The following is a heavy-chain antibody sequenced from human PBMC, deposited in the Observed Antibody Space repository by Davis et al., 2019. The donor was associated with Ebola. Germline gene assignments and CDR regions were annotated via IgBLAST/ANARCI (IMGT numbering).Heavy chain of an antibody. V-gene: IGHV3-74*01. J-gene: IGHJ4*02. D-gene: IGHD6-19*01. CDR3: AREIAVAGTECDY. CDR2: INNDGTST. Sequence: PGGSLRLSCAASGFTFSSYWMHWVRQAPGKGLVWVSRINNDGTSTSYADSVKGRFTISRDNAKNSLYLQMNSLRDEDTAVYYCAREIAVAGTECDYWGQGTLVTVSS. CDR1: GFTFSSYW.